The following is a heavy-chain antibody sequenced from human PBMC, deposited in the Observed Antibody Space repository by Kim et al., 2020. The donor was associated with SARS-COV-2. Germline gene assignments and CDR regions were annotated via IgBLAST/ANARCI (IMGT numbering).Heavy chain of an antibody. J-gene: IGHJ3*02. CDR2: IYYSGST. CDR3: ARGERVLAAFDI. V-gene: IGHV4-31*03. CDR1: GGSISSGGYY. Sequence: SETLSLTCTVSGGSISSGGYYWSWIRQHPGKGLEWIGYIYYSGSTYYNPSLKSRVTISVDTSKNQFSLKLSSVTAADTAVYYCARGERVLAAFDIWGQGTMVTVSS. D-gene: IGHD3-3*02.